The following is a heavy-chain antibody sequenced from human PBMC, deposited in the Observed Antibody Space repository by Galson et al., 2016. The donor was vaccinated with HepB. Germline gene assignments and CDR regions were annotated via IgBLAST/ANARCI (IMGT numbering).Heavy chain of an antibody. CDR1: GYFTDYY. Sequence: SVKVSCKASGYFTDYYMHWVRQAPGQGLEWMGCINPNSGGTIYAQKFQGRVTMTRDTSISTAYMELSRLRSDDTAVYFCAGSYQYYYNGMGVWGKGTTVTVSS. J-gene: IGHJ6*04. CDR2: INPNSGGT. V-gene: IGHV1-2*02. CDR3: AGSYQYYYNGMGV. D-gene: IGHD3-16*02.